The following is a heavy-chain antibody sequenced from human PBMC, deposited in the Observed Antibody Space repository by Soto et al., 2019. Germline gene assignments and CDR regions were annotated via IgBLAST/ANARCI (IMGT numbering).Heavy chain of an antibody. J-gene: IGHJ6*02. D-gene: IGHD3-10*01. Sequence: GGSLRLSCAASGFTFSSYWMSWVRQAPGKGLEWVANINQDGSEKYYVDSVKGRFTISRDNAKNSLYLQMNSLRAEDTAVYYCARDSGEIPPYYYYYYGMDVWGQGTTVTVSS. CDR2: INQDGSEK. CDR3: ARDSGEIPPYYYYYYGMDV. CDR1: GFTFSSYW. V-gene: IGHV3-7*03.